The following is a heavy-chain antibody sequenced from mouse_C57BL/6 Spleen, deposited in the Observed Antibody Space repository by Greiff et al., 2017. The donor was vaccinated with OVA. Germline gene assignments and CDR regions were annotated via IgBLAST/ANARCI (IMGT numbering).Heavy chain of an antibody. V-gene: IGHV1-64*01. J-gene: IGHJ4*01. CDR1: GYTFTSYW. Sequence: QVQLQQPGAELVKPGASVKLSCKASGYTFTSYWMHWVKQRPGQGLEWIGMIHPNSGSTNYNEKFKSKATLTVDKSSSTAYMQLSSLTSEDSAVYYCASFVPQDYAMDYWGQGTSVTVSS. CDR3: ASFVPQDYAMDY. CDR2: IHPNSGST.